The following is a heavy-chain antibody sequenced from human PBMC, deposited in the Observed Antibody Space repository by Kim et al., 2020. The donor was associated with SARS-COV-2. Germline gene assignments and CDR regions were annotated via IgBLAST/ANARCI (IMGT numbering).Heavy chain of an antibody. Sequence: KYYVDSVKGRFTISRDNAKNSLYLQMNSLRAEDTAVYYCARDGYSHSMDVWGQGTTVTVSS. CDR2: K. V-gene: IGHV3-7*01. J-gene: IGHJ6*02. D-gene: IGHD5-18*01. CDR3: ARDGYSHSMDV.